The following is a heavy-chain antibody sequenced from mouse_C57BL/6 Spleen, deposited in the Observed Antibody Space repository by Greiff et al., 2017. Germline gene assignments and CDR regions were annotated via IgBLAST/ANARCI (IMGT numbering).Heavy chain of an antibody. CDR3: ARRDYGSSYWDFGV. CDR1: GYTFTDYY. Sequence: QVQLQQSGAELVRPGASVKLSCKASGYTFTDYYINWVKQRPGQGLEWIARIYPGGGNTYYNEKFKGKATLTAEKSSSTAYMQLSSLTSEDSAVYFCARRDYGSSYWDFGVWGTGTTVTVSS. D-gene: IGHD1-1*01. V-gene: IGHV1-76*01. J-gene: IGHJ1*03. CDR2: IYPGGGNT.